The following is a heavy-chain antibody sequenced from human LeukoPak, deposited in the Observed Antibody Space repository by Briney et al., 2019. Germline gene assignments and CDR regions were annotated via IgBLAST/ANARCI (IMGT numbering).Heavy chain of an antibody. V-gene: IGHV1-8*01. D-gene: IGHD6-13*01. J-gene: IGHJ4*02. CDR1: GYTFTSYD. CDR2: MNPNSGNT. CDR3: ARALWNRRQLVIGY. Sequence: ASVKVSCKASGYTFTSYDINWVRQATGQGHEWMGWMNPNSGNTGYAQKFQGRVTMTRNTSISTAYMELSSLRSEDTAVYYCARALWNRRQLVIGYWGQGTLVTVSS.